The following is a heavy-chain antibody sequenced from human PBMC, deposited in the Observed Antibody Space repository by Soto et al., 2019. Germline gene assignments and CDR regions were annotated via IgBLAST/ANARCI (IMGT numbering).Heavy chain of an antibody. J-gene: IGHJ4*02. CDR3: AKGGRQWLVTSDFNY. CDR1: GFTFSDYA. D-gene: IGHD6-19*01. Sequence: VQLVESGGGVVQPGRSLRLSCAASGFTFSDYAMHWVRQAPGKGLEWVAVVSHDGRNTHYADSVKGRFTISRDSSKHTVSLEMTGLRGEDTAVYYCAKGGRQWLVTSDFNYWGQGAVVTVSS. V-gene: IGHV3-30*18. CDR2: VSHDGRNT.